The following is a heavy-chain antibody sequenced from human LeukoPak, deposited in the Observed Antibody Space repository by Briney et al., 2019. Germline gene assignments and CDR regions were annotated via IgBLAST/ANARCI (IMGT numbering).Heavy chain of an antibody. V-gene: IGHV4-34*01. Sequence: SETLSLTCAVYGGSFSGYYWSWIRQPPGKGLEWIGEINHSGSTNYNPSLKSRVTISVDTSKNQFSLKLGSVTAADTAVYYCAREEQLDAFDIWGQGTMVTVSS. D-gene: IGHD6-13*01. CDR2: INHSGST. J-gene: IGHJ3*02. CDR3: AREEQLDAFDI. CDR1: GGSFSGYY.